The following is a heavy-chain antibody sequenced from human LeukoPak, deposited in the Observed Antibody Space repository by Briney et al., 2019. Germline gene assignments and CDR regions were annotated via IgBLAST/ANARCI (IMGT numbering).Heavy chain of an antibody. Sequence: PGGSLRLSCAASGFTFSNYGIHWVRQAPGKGLGWVAFIRYDGSSKYYADSVKGRFTISRDNSKNTLFLQMNSLRAEDTAVYYCAKAGDLLSFFDCWGQGTLVTVSS. CDR3: AKAGDLLSFFDC. J-gene: IGHJ4*02. CDR2: IRYDGSSK. V-gene: IGHV3-30*02. D-gene: IGHD3-10*01. CDR1: GFTFSNYG.